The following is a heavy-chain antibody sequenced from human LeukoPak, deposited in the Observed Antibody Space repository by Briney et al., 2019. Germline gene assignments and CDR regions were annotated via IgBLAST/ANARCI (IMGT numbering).Heavy chain of an antibody. J-gene: IGHJ3*02. Sequence: ASVKVSCEASGYTFSSYGISWVRQAPGQGLEWMAWISAYNGNTNYEQNLQGRVTMTTDTSTNTAYMELRSLRSDDTAVYYCARQSVVTSRSPDDAFDIWGQGTMVTVSS. D-gene: IGHD3-16*02. CDR2: ISAYNGNT. CDR1: GYTFSSYG. CDR3: ARQSVVTSRSPDDAFDI. V-gene: IGHV1-18*01.